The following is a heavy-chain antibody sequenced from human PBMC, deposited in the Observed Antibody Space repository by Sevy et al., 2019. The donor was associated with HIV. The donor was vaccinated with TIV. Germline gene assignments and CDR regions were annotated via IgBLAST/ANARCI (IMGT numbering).Heavy chain of an antibody. V-gene: IGHV3-48*03. CDR2: ISNSGTTI. D-gene: IGHD4-17*01. CDR3: ARDLPPSATTVAHFDC. J-gene: IGHJ4*02. Sequence: GGSLRLSCAASGFIFSSYEMNWVRQAPGKGLEWVSYISNSGTTIYYSDSVKGRFTISRDNARNSLYLQRNSLRAEDTAVYYCARDLPPSATTVAHFDCWGQGTLVTVS. CDR1: GFIFSSYE.